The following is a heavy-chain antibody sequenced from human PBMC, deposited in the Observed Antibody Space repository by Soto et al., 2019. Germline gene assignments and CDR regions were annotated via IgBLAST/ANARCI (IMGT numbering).Heavy chain of an antibody. D-gene: IGHD3-16*01. CDR2: ISYDGSNK. CDR3: AKGGGED. Sequence: ALRLSCAASGFTFSSYGMHWVRQAPGKGLEWVAVISYDGSNKYYADSVKGRFTISRDNSKNTLYLQMNSLRAEDTAVYYCAKGGGEDWGQGTLVTVSS. CDR1: GFTFSSYG. V-gene: IGHV3-30*18. J-gene: IGHJ4*02.